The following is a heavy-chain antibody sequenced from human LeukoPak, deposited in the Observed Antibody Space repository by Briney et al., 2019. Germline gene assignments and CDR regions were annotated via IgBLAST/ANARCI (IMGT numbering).Heavy chain of an antibody. V-gene: IGHV3-74*01. CDR3: ARDRMGAFWSGYWD. D-gene: IGHD3-3*01. J-gene: IGHJ4*02. CDR1: GFTFSNYW. CDR2: IKGDGSHT. Sequence: PGGSLRLSCAASGFTFSNYWMPWVRQAPGKGLVWVSRIKGDGSHTIYADSVKGRFTISRDNSKNTLYLQMNSLRAEDTAVYYCARDRMGAFWSGYWDWGQGTLVTVSS.